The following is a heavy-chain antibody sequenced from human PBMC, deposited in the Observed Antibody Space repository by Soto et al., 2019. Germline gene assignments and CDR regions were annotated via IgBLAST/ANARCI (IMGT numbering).Heavy chain of an antibody. CDR1: GGTFSSYA. J-gene: IGHJ4*02. D-gene: IGHD3-10*01. CDR2: IIPIFGTA. Sequence: QVQLVQSGAEVKKPGSSVKVSCKASGGTFSSYAISWVRQAPGQGLEWMGGIIPIFGTANYAQKFQGRVTITADESTRTAYMGRSCRRSEDTAVYYCARASWFGELSPYYFDSWGQGTLVTVSS. V-gene: IGHV1-69*12. CDR3: ARASWFGELSPYYFDS.